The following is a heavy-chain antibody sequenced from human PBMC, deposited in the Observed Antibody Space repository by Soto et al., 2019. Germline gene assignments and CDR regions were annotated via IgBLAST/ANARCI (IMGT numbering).Heavy chain of an antibody. V-gene: IGHV3-23*01. Sequence: GGSLRLSCEGTGFTFSSYAMHLVRQVPGKGLECVSGLSASGSGTFYAESVKGRFTISRDNSKNKVFLQMDSLRAEDAALYFCEKSHTLLITFVSGGQGPLVTVSS. CDR1: GFTFSSYA. J-gene: IGHJ4*02. D-gene: IGHD3-16*01. CDR2: LSASGSGT. CDR3: EKSHTLLITFVS.